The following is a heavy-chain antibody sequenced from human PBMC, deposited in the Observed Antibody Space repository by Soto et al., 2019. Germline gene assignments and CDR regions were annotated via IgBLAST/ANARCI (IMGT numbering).Heavy chain of an antibody. CDR2: IYWDDDK. V-gene: IGHV2-5*02. Sequence: QLTLNESGPMQVKPRQPLTLTCIFSGFSLTTSGVGVGWIRQSPGKAPEWLALIYWDDDKRYSPSLPSRRTITKDTSKNQVVLTMADLDPADTGTYYCAHRVLRTVFGLVTTTAIYFDFWGQGTPVAVSS. CDR3: AHRVLRTVFGLVTTTAIYFDF. CDR1: GFSLTTSGVG. D-gene: IGHD3-3*01. J-gene: IGHJ4*02.